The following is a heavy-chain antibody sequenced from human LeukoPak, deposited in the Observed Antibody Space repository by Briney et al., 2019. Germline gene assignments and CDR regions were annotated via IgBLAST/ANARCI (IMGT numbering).Heavy chain of an antibody. CDR1: GGTFSSYA. D-gene: IGHD4-17*01. CDR3: ARLLDYGDLFGY. CDR2: IIPIFGTA. V-gene: IGHV1-69*13. Sequence: ASVKVSCKASGGTFSSYAISWVRQAPGQGLEWMGGIIPIFGTANYAQKFQGRVTITADESTSTAYMELSSLRSEDTAVYYCARLLDYGDLFGYWGQGTLVTVSS. J-gene: IGHJ4*02.